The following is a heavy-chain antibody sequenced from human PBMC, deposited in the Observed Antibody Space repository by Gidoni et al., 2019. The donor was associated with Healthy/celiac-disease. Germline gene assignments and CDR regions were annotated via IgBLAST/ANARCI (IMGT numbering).Heavy chain of an antibody. Sequence: QVQLQESGPGLVKPSETLSLTCTVSGYSISSSYYWGWIRQPPGKGLEWIGSIYHSGRTYYNPSLKSRVTISVDTSKNQFSLKLSSVTAADTAVYYCARARGYSYGYVFDYWGQGTLVTVSS. CDR2: IYHSGRT. V-gene: IGHV4-38-2*02. CDR1: GYSISSSYY. J-gene: IGHJ4*02. CDR3: ARARGYSYGYVFDY. D-gene: IGHD5-18*01.